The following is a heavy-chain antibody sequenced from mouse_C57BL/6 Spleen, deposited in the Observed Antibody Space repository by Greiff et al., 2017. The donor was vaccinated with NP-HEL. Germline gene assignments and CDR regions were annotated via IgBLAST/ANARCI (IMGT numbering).Heavy chain of an antibody. J-gene: IGHJ4*01. CDR1: GYTFTDYN. CDR3: AREGLYGYDGGIGHYYAMDY. CDR2: INPNNGGT. V-gene: IGHV1-22*01. D-gene: IGHD2-2*01. Sequence: EVQLQQSGPELVKPGASVKMSCKASGYTFTDYNMHWVKQSHGKSLEWIGYINPNNGGTSYNQKFKGKATLTVNKSSSTAYMELRSLTSEDSAVYYCAREGLYGYDGGIGHYYAMDYWGQGTSVTVSS.